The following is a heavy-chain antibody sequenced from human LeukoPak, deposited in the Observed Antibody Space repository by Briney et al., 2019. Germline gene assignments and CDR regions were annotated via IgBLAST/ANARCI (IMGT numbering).Heavy chain of an antibody. D-gene: IGHD4-17*01. CDR2: ISSSSSYI. Sequence: PGGSLRLSCAASGFTFSSYSMNWVRQAPGKGLEWVSSISSSSSYIYYADSVKGRSTISRDNAKNSLYLQMNSLRAEDTAVYYCARDLNGDYSDYWGQGTLVTVSS. J-gene: IGHJ4*02. CDR3: ARDLNGDYSDY. V-gene: IGHV3-21*01. CDR1: GFTFSSYS.